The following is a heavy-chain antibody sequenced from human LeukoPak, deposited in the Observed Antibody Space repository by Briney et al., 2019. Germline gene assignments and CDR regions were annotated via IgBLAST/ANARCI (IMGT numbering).Heavy chain of an antibody. CDR3: AKVPGKTSMASFDY. J-gene: IGHJ4*02. V-gene: IGHV3-23*01. Sequence: GGSLRLSCAASGFTFSSYAMSWVRQAPGKGLEWVSAISGSGGSTYYADSVKGRFTISRDNSKSTLYLQMNSLRAEDTAVYYCAKVPGKTSMASFDYWGQGTLVTVSS. CDR1: GFTFSSYA. CDR2: ISGSGGST. D-gene: IGHD5-24*01.